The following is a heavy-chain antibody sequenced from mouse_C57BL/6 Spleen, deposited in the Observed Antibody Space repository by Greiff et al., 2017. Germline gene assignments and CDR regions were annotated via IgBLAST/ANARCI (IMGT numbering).Heavy chain of an antibody. CDR3: ARGNYYADY. D-gene: IGHD2-1*01. CDR1: GFTFSSYA. J-gene: IGHJ2*01. Sequence: EVQGVESGGGLVKPGGSLKLSCAASGFTFSSYAMFWVRQTPEKRLEWVATISDGGSYTYYPDNVKGRFTISRDNAKNNLYLQMSHLKSEDTAMYYCARGNYYADYWGQGTTLTVSS. V-gene: IGHV5-4*01. CDR2: ISDGGSYT.